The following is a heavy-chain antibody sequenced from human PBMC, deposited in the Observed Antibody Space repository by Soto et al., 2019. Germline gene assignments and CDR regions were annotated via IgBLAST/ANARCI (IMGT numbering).Heavy chain of an antibody. D-gene: IGHD6-13*01. CDR2: ISGSGGST. Sequence: GGSLRLSCAASGFTFSSYAMSWVRQAPGKGLEWVSAISGSGGSTYYADSVKGRFTISRDNSKNTLYLQMNSLRAEDTAVYYYAKGGPSAAAGIMEYWFDPWGQGTLVTVSS. J-gene: IGHJ5*02. CDR1: GFTFSSYA. CDR3: AKGGPSAAAGIMEYWFDP. V-gene: IGHV3-23*01.